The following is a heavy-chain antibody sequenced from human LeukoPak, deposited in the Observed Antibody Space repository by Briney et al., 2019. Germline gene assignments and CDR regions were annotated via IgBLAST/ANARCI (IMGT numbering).Heavy chain of an antibody. D-gene: IGHD5-12*01. V-gene: IGHV3-7*01. CDR2: IKQDGSEK. CDR3: ARDVATDAFDI. J-gene: IGHJ3*02. Sequence: PGGSLRLSCAASGFTFSSYWMSWVRQAPGKGLEWVANIKQDGSEKYYVDSVKGRFTISRDNAKNSLYLQMNSLRAEDTAVYHCARDVATDAFDIWGQGTMVTVSS. CDR1: GFTFSSYW.